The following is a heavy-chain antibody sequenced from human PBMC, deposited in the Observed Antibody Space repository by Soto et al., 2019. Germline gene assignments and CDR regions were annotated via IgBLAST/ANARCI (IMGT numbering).Heavy chain of an antibody. CDR3: SRQASDFWSGKPQYYMDV. V-gene: IGHV3-73*01. D-gene: IGHD3-3*01. CDR1: GFTFSGSA. J-gene: IGHJ6*03. Sequence: EVQLVESGGGLVQPGGSLKLSCAASGFTFSGSAMHWVRQASGKGLEWVGRIRSKANNYATAYGASVKGRFTISRDDSKNMAYLQMKSLKTEDTAVYYCSRQASDFWSGKPQYYMDVWGKGTTVTVSS. CDR2: IRSKANNYAT.